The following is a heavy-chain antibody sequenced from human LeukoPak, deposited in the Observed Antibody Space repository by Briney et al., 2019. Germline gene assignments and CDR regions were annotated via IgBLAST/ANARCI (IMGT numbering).Heavy chain of an antibody. CDR3: ARGPVVVPAAMRVRWFDP. CDR2: INHSGST. CDR1: GGSFSGYY. J-gene: IGHJ5*02. Sequence: SETLSLTCAVYGGSFSGYYWSWIRQPPGKGLEWIGEINHSGSTNYNPSLKSRVTISVDTSKNQFSLNLSSVTAADTAVYYCARGPVVVPAAMRVRWFDPWGQGTLVTVSS. V-gene: IGHV4-34*01. D-gene: IGHD2-2*01.